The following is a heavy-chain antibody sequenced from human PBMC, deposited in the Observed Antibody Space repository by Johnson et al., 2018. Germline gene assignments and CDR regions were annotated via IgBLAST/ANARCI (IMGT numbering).Heavy chain of an antibody. CDR1: GYTFTSYD. CDR2: MNPNSGNT. J-gene: IGHJ6*02. V-gene: IGHV1-8*01. D-gene: IGHD3-22*01. CDR3: ARQVYYYDSSGYYYGAYYGMDV. Sequence: QVQLVESGAEVKKPGASVKVSCKASGYTFTSYDINWVRQATGQGLEWMGWMNPNSGNTGYAQKFQGRVTMTRNTSRSTAYMELSSLRSEDTAVYYCARQVYYYDSSGYYYGAYYGMDVWGQGTTVTVSS.